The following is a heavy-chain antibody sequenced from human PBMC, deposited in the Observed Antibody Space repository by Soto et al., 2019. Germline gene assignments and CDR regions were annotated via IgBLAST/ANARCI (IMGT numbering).Heavy chain of an antibody. CDR2: ISSSSRQT. CDR3: ARDQPGFYRWFDP. CDR1: GFTFSDYY. Sequence: GGSLRLSCAASGFTFSDYYMSWIRQAPGKGLQWISYISSSSRQTNYADSVKGRFTISRDNAKNSLYLQMSSLRADDTAVYYCARDQPGFYRWFDPWGQGTLVTVSS. D-gene: IGHD2-2*01. J-gene: IGHJ5*02. V-gene: IGHV3-11*05.